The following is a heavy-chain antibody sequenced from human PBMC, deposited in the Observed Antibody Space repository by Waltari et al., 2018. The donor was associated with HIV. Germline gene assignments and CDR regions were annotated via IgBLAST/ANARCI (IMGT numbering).Heavy chain of an antibody. Sequence: EVQLVQSGAEVKTPGETLKISCKGSGYSFTSYWIGWVRQMPGNGLVWMGIIYPGDSDTRYSPSFQGQVTISADTSISTAYLQWSSLKASDTAMYYCARHEQYYYDSSGYYGWFDPWGQGTLVTVSS. V-gene: IGHV5-51*01. D-gene: IGHD3-22*01. CDR3: ARHEQYYYDSSGYYGWFDP. CDR2: IYPGDSDT. J-gene: IGHJ5*02. CDR1: GYSFTSYW.